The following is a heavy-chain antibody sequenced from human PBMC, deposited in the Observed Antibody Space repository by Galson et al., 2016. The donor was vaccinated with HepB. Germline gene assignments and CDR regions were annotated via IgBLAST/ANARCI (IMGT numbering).Heavy chain of an antibody. J-gene: IGHJ4*02. CDR1: GYIFSNYL. CDR2: INAANGNT. CDR3: ARDPWEQRFDY. D-gene: IGHD1-26*01. Sequence: SVKVSCKASGYIFSNYLIHWVRQAPGQGLDWMGWINAANGNTRYSEKFQGRVTITRDTSADTVYMELSSLTSEDTAVYYCARDPWEQRFDYWGQGTLVTVSS. V-gene: IGHV1-3*01.